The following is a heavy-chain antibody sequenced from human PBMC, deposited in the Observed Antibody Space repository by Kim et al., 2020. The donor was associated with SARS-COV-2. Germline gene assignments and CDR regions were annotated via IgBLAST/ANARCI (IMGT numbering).Heavy chain of an antibody. CDR3: ARGWGYCSSTSCYTRYYYYMDV. CDR2: IWYDGSNK. CDR1: GFTFSSYG. D-gene: IGHD2-2*02. Sequence: GGSLRLSCAASGFTFSSYGMHWVRQAPGKGLEWVAVIWYDGSNKYYADSVKGRFTISRDNSKNTLYLQMNSLRAEDTAVYYCARGWGYCSSTSCYTRYYYYMDVWGTGTTVTVSS. J-gene: IGHJ6*03. V-gene: IGHV3-33*01.